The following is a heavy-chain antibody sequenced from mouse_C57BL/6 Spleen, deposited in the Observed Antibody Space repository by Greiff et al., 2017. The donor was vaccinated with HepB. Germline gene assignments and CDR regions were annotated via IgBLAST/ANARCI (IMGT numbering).Heavy chain of an antibody. CDR2: IDPSDSYT. CDR1: GYTFTSYW. D-gene: IGHD4-1*01. CDR3: ARWDSYFDY. V-gene: IGHV1-50*01. J-gene: IGHJ2*01. Sequence: QVQLQQPGAELVKAGASVKLSCKASGYTFTSYWMQWVKQRPGQGLEWIGEIDPSDSYTNYNQKFKGKATLTVDTSSSTAYMQLSSLTSEDSAVYYCARWDSYFDYWGQGTTLTVSS.